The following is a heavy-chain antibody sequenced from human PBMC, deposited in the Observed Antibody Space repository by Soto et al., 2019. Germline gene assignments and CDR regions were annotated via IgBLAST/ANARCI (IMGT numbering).Heavy chain of an antibody. D-gene: IGHD1-1*01. CDR2: IWPDGSDR. Sequence: QVQLVESGGGVVQPGRSLRLSCAASGFTFSSYAMHWVRQAPGKGLEWLAGIWPDGSDRYYADSVKGRFAISRDNSKNELYLQVNSLRAEDTAVYSFAREGSLDLAGFKRGLYYWGQGTLVTVSS. CDR1: GFTFSSYA. V-gene: IGHV3-33*01. CDR3: AREGSLDLAGFKRGLYY. J-gene: IGHJ4*02.